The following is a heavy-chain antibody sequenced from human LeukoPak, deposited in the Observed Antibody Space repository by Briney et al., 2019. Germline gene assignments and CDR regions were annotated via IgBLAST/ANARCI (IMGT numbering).Heavy chain of an antibody. V-gene: IGHV4-59*08. CDR3: ARHGRWDSGTYSFDY. J-gene: IGHJ4*02. Sequence: SETLSLTCTVSGGSISRYYWRWMRPPPGKGLEWIGYIYYSGSTSYNPSLKSRVTISVDTSKNQFSLKLTSVTAADTAVYYCARHGRWDSGTYSFDYWGQGTLVTVSS. CDR1: GGSISRYY. CDR2: IYYSGST. D-gene: IGHD1-26*01.